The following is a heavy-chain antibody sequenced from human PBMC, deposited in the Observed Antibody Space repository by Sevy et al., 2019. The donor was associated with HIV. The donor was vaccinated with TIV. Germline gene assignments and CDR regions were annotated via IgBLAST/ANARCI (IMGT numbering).Heavy chain of an antibody. J-gene: IGHJ6*03. V-gene: IGHV3-23*01. CDR1: GFTFSSYA. CDR2: ISGSGGST. Sequence: GGSLRLSCAASGFTFSSYAMSWVRQAPGKGLEWDSAISGSGGSTYYADSVKGRFTISRDNSKNTLYLQMNSLRAEHTAVYYCAKDGYKPSVGDENYYYYYMDIWGKGTTVTVSS. CDR3: AKDGYKPSVGDENYYYYYMDI. D-gene: IGHD1-20*01.